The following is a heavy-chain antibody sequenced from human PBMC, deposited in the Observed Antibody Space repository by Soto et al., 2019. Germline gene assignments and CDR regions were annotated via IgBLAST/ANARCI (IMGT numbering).Heavy chain of an antibody. D-gene: IGHD6-13*01. CDR2: IYDTGSP. J-gene: IGHJ4*02. Sequence: PSETLSLTCTVSGGSINNYYWSWIRQPPEKGLEWVGYIYDTGSPTYNPSLKSRVTMSVDTSKNQFSLELNSVTAADTAVYYCARVRAGYSGTRYDYWGQGTLVTVSS. CDR3: ARVRAGYSGTRYDY. V-gene: IGHV4-59*01. CDR1: GGSINNYY.